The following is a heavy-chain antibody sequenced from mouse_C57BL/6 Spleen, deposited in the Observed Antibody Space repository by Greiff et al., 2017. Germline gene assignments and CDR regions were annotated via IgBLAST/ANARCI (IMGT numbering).Heavy chain of an antibody. Sequence: EVQLQQSGPGLVKPSQSLSLTCTVTGYTITSGYYWNWIRQFPGNKLEWMGYISYDGSNNYNPSLKNRITITRDTSTNQFFLMLITVTTEDTATDYCAREGYDGYHWYFDVWGTGTTVTVSS. D-gene: IGHD2-3*01. CDR2: ISYDGSN. CDR3: AREGYDGYHWYFDV. J-gene: IGHJ1*03. V-gene: IGHV3-6*01. CDR1: GYTITSGYY.